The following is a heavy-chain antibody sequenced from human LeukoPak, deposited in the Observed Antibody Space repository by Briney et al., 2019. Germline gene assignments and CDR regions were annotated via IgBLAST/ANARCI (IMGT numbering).Heavy chain of an antibody. V-gene: IGHV4-59*01. CDR3: ARDLRRGLWSSCSIGGFDP. CDR1: GCSLSNYY. Sequence: LETLSLTCPASGCSLSNYYWSWLRQPPGKGLEWIGYIHYSGSNNYNPSLKSRVTISVDTSKNQFSLKLSSVTAAVTAVYYCARDLRRGLWSSCSIGGFDPWGQGTLVTVSS. CDR2: IHYSGSN. D-gene: IGHD2-2*01. J-gene: IGHJ5*02.